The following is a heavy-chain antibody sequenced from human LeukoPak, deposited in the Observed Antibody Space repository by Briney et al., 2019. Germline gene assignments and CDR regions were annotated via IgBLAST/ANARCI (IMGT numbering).Heavy chain of an antibody. Sequence: SETLSLTCAVYGGSFSGYYWSWIRQPPGKGLEWIGEINHSGSTNYNPSLKSRVTISVDTSKNQFSLKLSSVTAADTAVYYCARRPYYDSSGWFDPWGQGTLVTVSS. CDR3: ARRPYYDSSGWFDP. CDR2: INHSGST. V-gene: IGHV4-34*01. D-gene: IGHD3-22*01. CDR1: GGSFSGYY. J-gene: IGHJ5*02.